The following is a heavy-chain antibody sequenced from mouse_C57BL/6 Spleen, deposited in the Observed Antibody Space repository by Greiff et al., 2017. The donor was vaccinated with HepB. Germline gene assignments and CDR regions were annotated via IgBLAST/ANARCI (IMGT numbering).Heavy chain of an antibody. CDR1: GFTFSSYT. J-gene: IGHJ1*03. D-gene: IGHD4-1*01. CDR3: ARQAGTWYFDV. V-gene: IGHV5-9*01. CDR2: ISGGGGNT. Sequence: EVKLMESGGGLVKPGGSLKLSCAASGFTFSSYTMSWVRQTPEKRLEWVATISGGGGNTYYPDSVKGRFTISRDNANNTLYLQMSSLRSEDTALYYCARQAGTWYFDVWGTGTTVTVSS.